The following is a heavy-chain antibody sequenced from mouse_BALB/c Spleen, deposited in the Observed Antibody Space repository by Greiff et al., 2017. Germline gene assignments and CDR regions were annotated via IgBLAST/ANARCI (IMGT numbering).Heavy chain of an antibody. CDR2: ISYSGST. V-gene: IGHV3-2*02. CDR3: AGHRYDGAWFAY. J-gene: IGHJ3*01. D-gene: IGHD2-14*01. CDR1: GYSITSDYA. Sequence: EVKLQESGPGLVKPSQSLSLTCTVTGYSITSDYAWNWIRQFPGNKLEWMGYISYSGSTSYNPSLKSRISITRDTSKNQFFLQLNSVTTEDTATYYCAGHRYDGAWFAYWGQGTLVTVSA.